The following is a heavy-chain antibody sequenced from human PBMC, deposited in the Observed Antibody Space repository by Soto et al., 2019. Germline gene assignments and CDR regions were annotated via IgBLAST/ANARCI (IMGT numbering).Heavy chain of an antibody. CDR3: ARAGCDGGRCYTLVGLRYGMDV. V-gene: IGHV3-30-3*01. Sequence: QVQLVESGGGVVQPGRSLRLSCAASGFTFSSYVMHWVRQAPGKGLEGVAVISYDGNNKYYADSVKGRFTISRDNSKNTLDLQMNSLGAEDTAVYYCARAGCDGGRCYTLVGLRYGMDVWGQGTTVTVSS. CDR2: ISYDGNNK. CDR1: GFTFSSYV. D-gene: IGHD2-15*01. J-gene: IGHJ6*02.